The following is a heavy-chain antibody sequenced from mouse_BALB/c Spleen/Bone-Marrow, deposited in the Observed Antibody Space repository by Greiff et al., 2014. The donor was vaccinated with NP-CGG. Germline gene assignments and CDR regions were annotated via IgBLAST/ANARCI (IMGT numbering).Heavy chain of an antibody. CDR2: INPNNGDT. Sequence: VHVKQSGPELVKPGASVKMSCKASGYTFTDYYVKWVKQSHGKSLEWIGDINPNNGDTFYNQKFKGKATLTVDKSSRTAYMQLDSLTSEDSALYYCARSDYGYYYYAMDYWGQGTSVTVSS. D-gene: IGHD2-1*01. CDR3: ARSDYGYYYYAMDY. V-gene: IGHV1-26*01. CDR1: GYTFTDYY. J-gene: IGHJ4*01.